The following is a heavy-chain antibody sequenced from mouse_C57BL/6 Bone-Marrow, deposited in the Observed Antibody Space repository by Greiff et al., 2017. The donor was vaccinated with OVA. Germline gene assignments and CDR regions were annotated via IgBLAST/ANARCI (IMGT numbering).Heavy chain of an antibody. CDR2: IHPNSGST. J-gene: IGHJ1*03. D-gene: IGHD2-4*01. Sequence: QVQLKQPGAELVKPGASVKLSCKASGYPFTSYWMHWVKQRPGPGLEWIGMIHPNSGSTNYNEKFKSKATLTVDKSSSTAYLQLSSLTSDDSAVYYCARIYYDYDWYFDVWGTGTTVTVSS. V-gene: IGHV1-64*01. CDR1: GYPFTSYW. CDR3: ARIYYDYDWYFDV.